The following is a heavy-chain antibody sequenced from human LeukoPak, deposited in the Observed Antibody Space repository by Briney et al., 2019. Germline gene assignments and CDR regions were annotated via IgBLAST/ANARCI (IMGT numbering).Heavy chain of an antibody. V-gene: IGHV3-7*01. CDR1: GFTFSGFW. D-gene: IGHD2-8*02. CDR2: INSDGSEG. CDR3: ARDSVSLLGFDY. Sequence: GGSLRLSCAVSGFTFSGFWMSWSRQAPGKGLEWVASINSDGSEGYYADVVKGRFTISRDNAKNSLYLQINSLRAEDTAVYYCARDSVSLLGFDYWGQGTLVTVSS. J-gene: IGHJ4*02.